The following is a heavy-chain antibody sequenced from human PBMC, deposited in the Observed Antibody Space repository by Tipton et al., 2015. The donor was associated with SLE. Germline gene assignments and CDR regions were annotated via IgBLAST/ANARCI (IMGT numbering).Heavy chain of an antibody. CDR3: ARGGVEEGLKEGVWFDS. D-gene: IGHD1-26*01. CDR1: GGSINSHY. CDR2: IYFSGST. V-gene: IGHV4-59*11. J-gene: IGHJ5*01. Sequence: TLSLTCSVSGGSINSHYWIWIRQPPGKGLEYIGNIYFSGSTNYNPSLKSRVTISIDTSKGQVSLKLSSVTAADTAVYYCARGGVEEGLKEGVWFDSWGQGTLVTVSS.